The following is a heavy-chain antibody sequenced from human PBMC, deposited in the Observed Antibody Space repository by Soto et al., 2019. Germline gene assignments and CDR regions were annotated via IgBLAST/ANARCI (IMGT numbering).Heavy chain of an antibody. J-gene: IGHJ4*02. V-gene: IGHV4-39*01. CDR3: ARQRDITSYFDY. D-gene: IGHD1-20*01. CDR2: ISYSGTT. Sequence: SETLSLTCTVSGGSISINNYYWGWIRQPPGKGLEWIGSISYSGTTHYNPSLKSRVTISVDTSKNQFSLKLSSVTAADTAMFYCARQRDITSYFDYWGQGTLVTVST. CDR1: GGSISINNYY.